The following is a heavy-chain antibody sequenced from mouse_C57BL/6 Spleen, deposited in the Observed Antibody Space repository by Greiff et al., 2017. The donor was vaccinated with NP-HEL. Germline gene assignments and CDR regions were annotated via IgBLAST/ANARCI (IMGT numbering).Heavy chain of an antibody. V-gene: IGHV1-74*01. CDR3: AIAPIYYYGSSSHFFDY. CDR1: GYTFTSYW. CDR2: IHPSDSDT. Sequence: QVQLQQPGAELVKPGASVKVSCKASGYTFTSYWTHWVKQRPGQGLEWIGRIHPSDSDTNYNQKFKGKATLTVDKSSSTAYMQLSSLTSEDSAVYYCAIAPIYYYGSSSHFFDYWGKGTTLTVSS. J-gene: IGHJ2*01. D-gene: IGHD1-1*01.